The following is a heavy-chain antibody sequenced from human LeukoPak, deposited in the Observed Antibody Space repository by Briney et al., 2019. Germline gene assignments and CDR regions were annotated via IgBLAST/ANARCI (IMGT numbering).Heavy chain of an antibody. J-gene: IGHJ4*02. Sequence: AASVKVSCKASGYTFTGYYMHWVRQAPGQGLEWMGWINPNSGGTNYAQKFQGRVTMTRDTSISTAYMELSSLRSEDTAVYYCARIPHMFGDYGLADYWGQGTLVTVSS. CDR1: GYTFTGYY. D-gene: IGHD4-17*01. V-gene: IGHV1-2*02. CDR3: ARIPHMFGDYGLADY. CDR2: INPNSGGT.